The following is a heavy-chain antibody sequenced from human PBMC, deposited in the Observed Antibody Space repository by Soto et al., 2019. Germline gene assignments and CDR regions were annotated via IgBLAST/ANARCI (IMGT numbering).Heavy chain of an antibody. Sequence: SETLSLTCTVSGGSISSGGYYWSWIRQHPGKGLEWIGYIYYSGSTYYNPSLKSRVTISVDTSKNQFSLKLSSVTAADTAVYYCARDVFKSPGYGMDVWGQGTTVTVSS. CDR1: GGSISSGGYY. V-gene: IGHV4-31*03. CDR3: ARDVFKSPGYGMDV. J-gene: IGHJ6*02. D-gene: IGHD3-10*01. CDR2: IYYSGST.